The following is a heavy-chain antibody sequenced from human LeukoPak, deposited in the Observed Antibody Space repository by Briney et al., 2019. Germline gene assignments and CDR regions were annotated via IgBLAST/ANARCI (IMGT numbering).Heavy chain of an antibody. CDR3: ASGRYYDSSGYLGYYYYSTTWTS. CDR2: IYTSGST. CDR1: GGSISSGSYY. Sequence: SETLSLTCTASGGSISSGSYYWSWIRQPAGKGLEWIGRIYTSGSTNYNPSLKSRVTISVDTSKNQFSLKLSSVTAADTAVYYCASGRYYDSSGYLGYYYYSTTWTSGAKGPRSPSP. V-gene: IGHV4-61*02. J-gene: IGHJ6*03. D-gene: IGHD3-22*01.